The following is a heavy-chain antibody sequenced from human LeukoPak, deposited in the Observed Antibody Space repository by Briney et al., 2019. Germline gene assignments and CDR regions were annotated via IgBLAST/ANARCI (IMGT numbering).Heavy chain of an antibody. CDR2: INSDGRSI. Sequence: GGSLRLSCAASGFTFVSYWMHWVRQAPGKGLVWVSRINSDGRSISYADSVKGRFTISRDNAKNTLYLQMNSLRAEDTAVYYCAKDYSSGLYDAFDIWGQGTMVTVSS. D-gene: IGHD5-18*01. J-gene: IGHJ3*02. V-gene: IGHV3-74*01. CDR3: AKDYSSGLYDAFDI. CDR1: GFTFVSYW.